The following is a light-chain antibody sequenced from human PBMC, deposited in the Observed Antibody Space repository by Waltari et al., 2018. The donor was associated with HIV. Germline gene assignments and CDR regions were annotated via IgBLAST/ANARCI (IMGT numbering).Light chain of an antibody. J-gene: IGLJ1*01. CDR3: CSYAGSSTYV. CDR2: EVS. V-gene: IGLV2-23*02. Sequence: QSALTQPASVSGSPGQPITISFTGTSSDVGRYNLVSWYQQHPGKAPKLMIYEVSKRPSGVSNRFSGSKSGNTASLTISGLQAEDEADYYCCSYAGSSTYVFGTGTKVTVL. CDR1: SSDVGRYNL.